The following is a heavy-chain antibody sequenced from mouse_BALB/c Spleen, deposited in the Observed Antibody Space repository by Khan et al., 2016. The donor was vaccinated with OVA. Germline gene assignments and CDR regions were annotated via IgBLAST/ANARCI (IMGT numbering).Heavy chain of an antibody. CDR3: ARWFTY. CDR1: GYSITSDYA. V-gene: IGHV3-2*02. Sequence: EVKLLESGPGLVKPSQSLSLTCTVTGYSITSDYAWNWIRQFPGNKLEWMGDINYSGSTTYNPSLKSRISITRDTSKNQFFLQLNSVTTEDTATYYCARWFTYWGQGTLVTVSA. CDR2: INYSGST. J-gene: IGHJ3*01.